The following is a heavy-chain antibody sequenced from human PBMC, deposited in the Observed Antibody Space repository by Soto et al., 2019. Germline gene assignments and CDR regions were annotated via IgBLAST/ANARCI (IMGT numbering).Heavy chain of an antibody. D-gene: IGHD3-10*01. Sequence: QVQLQESGPGLVKPSETLSLTCTVSGGSISSYYWSWIRQPPGKGLGWIGYIYYSGSTNYNPSLKSRVTISVDTSKNQFSLKLSSVTAADTAVYYCAREWPTRYYGSGTNWFDPWGQGTLVTVSS. V-gene: IGHV4-59*01. CDR1: GGSISSYY. CDR3: AREWPTRYYGSGTNWFDP. CDR2: IYYSGST. J-gene: IGHJ5*02.